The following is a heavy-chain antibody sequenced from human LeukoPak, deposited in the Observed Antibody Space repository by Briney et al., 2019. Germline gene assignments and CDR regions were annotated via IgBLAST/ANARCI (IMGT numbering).Heavy chain of an antibody. J-gene: IGHJ4*02. D-gene: IGHD7-27*01. CDR1: GYSISSGYY. CDR3: ARAGRLGIGEDC. CDR2: IYHSGST. Sequence: SETLSLTCTVSGYSISSGYYWSWIRQPPGEGLEWIGSIYHSGSTYYNPSLKSRVTISVDTSKNQFSLKLSSVTAADTAVYHCARAGRLGIGEDCWGQGTLVTVSS. V-gene: IGHV4-38-2*02.